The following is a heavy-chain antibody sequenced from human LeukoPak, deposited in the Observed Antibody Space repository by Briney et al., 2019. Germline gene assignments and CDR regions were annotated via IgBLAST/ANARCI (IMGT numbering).Heavy chain of an antibody. CDR3: VRDMGGHDFYFNY. CDR1: GGTFSTNA. CDR2: IIPMFGTG. D-gene: IGHD5-12*01. Sequence: SVTVSCKASGGTFSTNAISWVRQAPGQGLEWMGGIIPMFGTGNYAQKFQGRVTITADESTSTAYMELSSLRPEDTAVYYCVRDMGGHDFYFNYWGQGTLVTVSS. V-gene: IGHV1-69*01. J-gene: IGHJ4*02.